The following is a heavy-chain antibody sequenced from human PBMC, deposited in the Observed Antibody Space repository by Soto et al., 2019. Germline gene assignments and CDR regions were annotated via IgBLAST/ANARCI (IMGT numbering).Heavy chain of an antibody. CDR1: GGSFSGYY. CDR2: INHSGST. CDR3: ARARRLRITMVRGANEY. Sequence: SETLSLTCAVYGGSFSGYYWSWIRQPPGKGLEWIGEINHSGSTNYNPSLKSRVTISVDTSKNQFSLKLSSVTAADTAVYYCARARRLRITMVRGANEYWGQGTLVTVSS. V-gene: IGHV4-34*01. J-gene: IGHJ4*02. D-gene: IGHD3-10*01.